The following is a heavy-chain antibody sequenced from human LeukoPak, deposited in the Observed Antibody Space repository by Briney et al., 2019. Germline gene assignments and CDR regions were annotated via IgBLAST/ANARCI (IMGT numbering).Heavy chain of an antibody. D-gene: IGHD6-13*01. CDR2: INHSGST. Sequence: SETLSLTCAVYGGSFSGYYWSWIRQPPAKGLEWIGEINHSGSTNYNPSLKSRVTISVDTSKNQFSLKLSSVTAADTAVYYCARGYSSSWYVGYFDYWGQGTLVTVSS. J-gene: IGHJ4*02. CDR3: ARGYSSSWYVGYFDY. V-gene: IGHV4-34*01. CDR1: GGSFSGYY.